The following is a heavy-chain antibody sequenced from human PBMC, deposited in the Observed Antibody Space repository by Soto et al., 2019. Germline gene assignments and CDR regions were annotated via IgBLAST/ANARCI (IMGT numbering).Heavy chain of an antibody. V-gene: IGHV4-38-2*01. D-gene: IGHD3-22*01. J-gene: IGHJ4*02. CDR2: IYQGGRT. CDR1: GYSIISGYY. Sequence: PSETLSLTCAVSGYSIISGYYWGWVRQPPGKGLEWIGSIYQGGRTYQNPSLKSRVTISVDTAKNQFSLKLNSVTAADTAVYYCARDGGRYGCYYDSSGYFSLDHWGMGILVTVSS. CDR3: ARDGGRYGCYYDSSGYFSLDH.